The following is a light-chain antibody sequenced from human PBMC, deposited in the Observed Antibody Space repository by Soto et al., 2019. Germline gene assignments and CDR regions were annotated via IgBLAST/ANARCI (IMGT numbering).Light chain of an antibody. Sequence: QMTQYPSSLSASVGDRVTITCEASQDISNHLNWYQQKPGKAPKLLIYDASNLETGVPSRFSGSGSGTDFTVTISSLQPEDFATYSCQQYYNLPITFGQGTRPEIK. CDR2: DAS. V-gene: IGKV1-33*01. CDR3: QQYYNLPIT. CDR1: QDISNH. J-gene: IGKJ5*01.